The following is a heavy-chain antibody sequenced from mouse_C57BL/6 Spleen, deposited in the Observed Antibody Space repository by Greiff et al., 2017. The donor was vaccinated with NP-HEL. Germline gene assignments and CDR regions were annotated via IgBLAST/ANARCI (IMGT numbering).Heavy chain of an antibody. J-gene: IGHJ3*01. Sequence: VQLQQSGPGLVQPSQSLSITCTVSGFSLTSYGVHWVRQSPGKGLEWLGVIWSGGSTDYNAAFISRLSISKDNSKSQVFFKINSLQADDTAIYYCAREVGYGPGWFAYWGQGTLVTVSA. D-gene: IGHD2-10*02. CDR2: IWSGGST. CDR3: AREVGYGPGWFAY. CDR1: GFSLTSYG. V-gene: IGHV2-2*01.